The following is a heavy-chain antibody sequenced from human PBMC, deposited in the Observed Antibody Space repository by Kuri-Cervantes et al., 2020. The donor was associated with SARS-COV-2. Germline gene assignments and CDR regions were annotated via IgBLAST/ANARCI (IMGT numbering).Heavy chain of an antibody. CDR1: GYSISSGYY. J-gene: IGHJ3*02. Sequence: SETLSLTCAVSGYSISSGYYWGWIRQPPGKGLEWIGSIYHSGSTYYNPSLKSRVTISVDTSKNQFSLKLSSVTAADTAVYYCAGEEQQLVLVGAFDIWGQGTMVTVSS. CDR3: AGEEQQLVLVGAFDI. CDR2: IYHSGST. D-gene: IGHD6-13*01. V-gene: IGHV4-38-2*02.